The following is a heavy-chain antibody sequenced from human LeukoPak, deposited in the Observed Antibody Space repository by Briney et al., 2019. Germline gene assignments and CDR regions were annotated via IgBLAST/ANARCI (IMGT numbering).Heavy chain of an antibody. J-gene: IGHJ4*02. D-gene: IGHD3-16*01. CDR2: IKEDGSEK. CDR3: ARDDEITFGTVN. Sequence: GGSLRLSCAASGFTFSNYWMTWVRQAPGKGLEWVANIKEDGSEKYYVDSVKGRFTISRDNAKRSLYLEMNSLRAEDTAVYYCARDDEITFGTVNWGQGTLVTVSS. CDR1: GFTFSNYW. V-gene: IGHV3-7*01.